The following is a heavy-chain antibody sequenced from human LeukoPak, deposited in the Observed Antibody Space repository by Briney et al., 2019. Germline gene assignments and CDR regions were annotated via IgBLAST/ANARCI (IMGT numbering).Heavy chain of an antibody. CDR3: ARSETNGGYFDY. CDR1: GYTFTGYY. J-gene: IGHJ4*02. V-gene: IGHV1-2*02. Sequence: GASVKVSCKASGYTFTGYYMHWVRQAPGQGVEWMGWINPNSGGTNYAQKFQGRVTMTRDTSISTAYMELSRLRSDDTAVYYCARSETNGGYFDYWGQGTLVTVSS. CDR2: INPNSGGT. D-gene: IGHD3-10*01.